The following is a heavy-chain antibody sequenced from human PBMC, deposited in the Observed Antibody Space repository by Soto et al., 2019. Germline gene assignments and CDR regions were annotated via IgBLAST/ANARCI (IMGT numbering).Heavy chain of an antibody. CDR3: AKDDYGMDV. V-gene: IGHV3-33*06. CDR1: GFGFRNYG. J-gene: IGHJ6*02. CDR2: IWYDGSNE. Sequence: QVQLVESGGGVVQPGRSLRLSCAASGFGFRNYGIHWVRQAPGKGLEWVAVIWYDGSNEYYADSVKGRFTISRANSKDTLYLQMNSLRAEETALYYCAKDDYGMDVWGQGSKVSASS.